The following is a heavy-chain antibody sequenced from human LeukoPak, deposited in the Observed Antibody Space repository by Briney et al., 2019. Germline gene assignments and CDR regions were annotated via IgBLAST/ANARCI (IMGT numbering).Heavy chain of an antibody. CDR1: GGSIGTYY. J-gene: IGHJ6*02. V-gene: IGHV4-4*09. D-gene: IGHD2-2*01. CDR2: IYVTGT. CDR3: ARLYCSRTSCYGGYYYYGMDV. Sequence: SETLSLTCTVSGGSIGTYYWSWVRQSPGTGLEWIGYIYVTGTRYNPYLQSRVTISVDTSKNQFSLKLRSVTAADTAVYYRARLYCSRTSCYGGYYYYGMDVWGQGTTVTVSS.